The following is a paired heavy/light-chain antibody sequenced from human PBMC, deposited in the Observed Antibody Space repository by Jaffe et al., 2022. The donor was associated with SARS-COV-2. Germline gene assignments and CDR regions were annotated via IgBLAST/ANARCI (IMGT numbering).Light chain of an antibody. J-gene: IGLJ2*01. V-gene: IGLV7-43*01. Sequence: QTVVTQEPSLTVSPGGTVTLTCASSTGPVTSSFYPNWIQQRPGQAPRALIYSTTNRHPWTPARFSGSVLGDKAVLTVSGVQPEDEAVYYCALYFGGAPVVFGGGTRLTVL. CDR1: TGPVTSSFY. CDR2: STT. CDR3: ALYFGGAPVV.
Heavy chain of an antibody. V-gene: IGHV3-9*01. Sequence: EVQLVESGGGSAQPGESLRLSCVASGFTFEDSGMHWVRQVPGKGLEWVGGISWNSAGIVYGDSMKGRVTVSRDNAKRSVFLEIRSLRPDDAAMYYCAKDLGGFVTTDLQHWGRGTRVAVSS. CDR2: ISWNSAGI. CDR1: GFTFEDSG. D-gene: IGHD4-17*01. CDR3: AKDLGGFVTTDLQH. J-gene: IGHJ1*01.